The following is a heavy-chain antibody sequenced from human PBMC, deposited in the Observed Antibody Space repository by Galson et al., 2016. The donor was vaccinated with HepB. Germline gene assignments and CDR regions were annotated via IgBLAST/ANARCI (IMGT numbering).Heavy chain of an antibody. D-gene: IGHD3-22*01. J-gene: IGHJ4*02. Sequence: SLRLSCATSGFTFGDYAMSWFRQAPGKGLEWVGFIRSKAYGGTTEYAASVKGRFPISRDDSKSIAYLQMNSLKTDDTAVYYCSRGRYFDSSDSYYPFDYWGQGTLVTVSS. CDR3: SRGRYFDSSDSYYPFDY. CDR1: GFTFGDYA. CDR2: IRSKAYGGTT. V-gene: IGHV3-49*03.